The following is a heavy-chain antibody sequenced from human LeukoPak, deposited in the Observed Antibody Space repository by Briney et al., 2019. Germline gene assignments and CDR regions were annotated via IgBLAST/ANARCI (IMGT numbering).Heavy chain of an antibody. CDR3: AKEIGAAVYFDY. CDR1: GFTFRSYA. V-gene: IGHV3-23*01. CDR2: ISGSGGST. Sequence: GGSLRLSCAASGFTFRSYAMSWVRQAPGKGLEWVSVISGSGGSTYYAESVKGRFTISRDNSKNTLYLQMNSLTAEDTAVYYCAKEIGAAVYFDYWGQGTPVTVPS. D-gene: IGHD6-25*01. J-gene: IGHJ4*02.